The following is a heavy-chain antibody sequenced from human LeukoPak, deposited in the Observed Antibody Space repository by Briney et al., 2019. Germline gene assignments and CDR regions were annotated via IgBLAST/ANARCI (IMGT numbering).Heavy chain of an antibody. CDR1: GGTFSSYA. CDR3: ARDPGTSVYFDY. V-gene: IGHV1-69*06. CDR2: IIPIFGTA. Sequence: ASVKVSCKASGGTFSSYAISWVRQAPGQGLEWMGGIIPIFGTANYAQKFQGRVTITADKSTSTAYMELSSLRSEDTAVYYCARDPGTSVYFDYWGQGTLVTVSS. D-gene: IGHD1-7*01. J-gene: IGHJ4*02.